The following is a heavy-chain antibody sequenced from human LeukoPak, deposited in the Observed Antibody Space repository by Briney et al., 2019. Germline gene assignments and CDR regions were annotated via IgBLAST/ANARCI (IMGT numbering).Heavy chain of an antibody. CDR1: GGSISSSDW. V-gene: IGHV4-4*02. CDR3: ARGDSSGYLPFDY. CDR2: VYHSGST. Sequence: SETLSLTCAVSGGSISSSDWWSWVRQSPEKGLEWIGDVYHSGSTNYNPSLKSRVTISVDTSKNQFSLKLSSVTAADTAVYYCARGDSSGYLPFDYWGQGTLVTVSS. J-gene: IGHJ4*02. D-gene: IGHD3-22*01.